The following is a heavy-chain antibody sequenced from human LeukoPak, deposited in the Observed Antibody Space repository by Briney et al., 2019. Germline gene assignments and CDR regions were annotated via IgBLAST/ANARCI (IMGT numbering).Heavy chain of an antibody. CDR3: ARDSLVSDTAMVTAIDY. CDR1: GASISSGNY. J-gene: IGHJ4*02. CDR2: IYHSGST. Sequence: PSGTLSLTCAVSGASISSGNYYSWVRQSPGKGLEWIGEIYHSGSTNYNPSLKSRVTISVDKSKNQFSLKLSSVTAADTAVYYCARDSLVSDTAMVTAIDYWGQGTLVTVSS. D-gene: IGHD5-18*01. V-gene: IGHV4-4*02.